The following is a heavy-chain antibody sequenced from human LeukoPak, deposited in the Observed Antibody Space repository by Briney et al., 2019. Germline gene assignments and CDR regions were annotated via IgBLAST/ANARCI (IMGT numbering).Heavy chain of an antibody. D-gene: IGHD6-13*01. CDR3: ARRVGSSWYGGAFDI. CDR1: GYNFTTYG. Sequence: GGSLKISCKVSGYNFTTYGIGWVRQMPGKGLEWMGIIYPGDSDTRYSPSFQGQVTISADKSISTAYLQWSSLKASDTAMYYCARRVGSSWYGGAFDIWGQGTMVTVSS. CDR2: IYPGDSDT. V-gene: IGHV5-51*01. J-gene: IGHJ3*02.